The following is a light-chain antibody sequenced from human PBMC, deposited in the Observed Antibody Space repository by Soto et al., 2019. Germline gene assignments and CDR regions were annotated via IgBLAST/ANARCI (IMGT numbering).Light chain of an antibody. CDR1: QPLNNN. CDR2: GTS. J-gene: IGKJ1*01. Sequence: EIVMTQSPATLSVSPGDRATLSCRAGQPLNNNVAWYQHKPGQAPRLLIYGTSSRATGIPTRFSGSGSGTDFTLSITRLEPEDFAVYYCQQYETSLGLTFGQGTKWIS. V-gene: IGKV3D-15*01. CDR3: QQYETSLGLT.